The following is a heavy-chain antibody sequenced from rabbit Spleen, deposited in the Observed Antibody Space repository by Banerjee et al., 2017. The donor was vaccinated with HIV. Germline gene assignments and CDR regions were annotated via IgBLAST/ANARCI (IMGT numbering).Heavy chain of an antibody. CDR2: IYTGSGTT. Sequence: QEQLEESGGDLVKPEGSLTLTCTASGFSFSSSYWICWVRQAPGKGLEWIGCIYTGSGTTYYASWVNGRFTMSKTSSTTVTLQMTSLTAADTATYFCARAVYDYYDNGDLWGQGTLVTVS. D-gene: IGHD6-1*01. J-gene: IGHJ4*01. CDR1: GFSFSSSYW. V-gene: IGHV1S45*01. CDR3: ARAVYDYYDNGDL.